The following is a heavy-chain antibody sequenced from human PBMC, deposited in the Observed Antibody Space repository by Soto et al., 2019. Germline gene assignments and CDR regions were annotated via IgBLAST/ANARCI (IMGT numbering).Heavy chain of an antibody. V-gene: IGHV4-30-4*01. Sequence: SETLSLTCTVAGDSISSGDYYWNWIRQPPGRGLEWIGYIYDSGYTYYNPSLKSRIIISLETSKNQFSLKLSSVTAADTAVYYCAGMTSVTPLDYWGHGTLVT. D-gene: IGHD4-17*01. CDR3: AGMTSVTPLDY. J-gene: IGHJ4*01. CDR2: IYDSGYT. CDR1: GDSISSGDYY.